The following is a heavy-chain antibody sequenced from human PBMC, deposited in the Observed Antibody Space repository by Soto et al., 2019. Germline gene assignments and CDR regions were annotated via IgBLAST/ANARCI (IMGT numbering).Heavy chain of an antibody. CDR2: IMSDGSGT. CDR3: ARSRGYGGVEYNMDV. V-gene: IGHV3-74*01. Sequence: EVQLVESGGGLVQPGESLRLSCAASGFTFSSYWMHCVRQGPGEGLEWVSRIMSDGSGTNYADSVKGRFTISRDNAKNTLYLQMNSLRADDTAVYHCARSRGYGGVEYNMDVWGQGTTVTVSS. D-gene: IGHD3-16*01. CDR1: GFTFSSYW. J-gene: IGHJ6*02.